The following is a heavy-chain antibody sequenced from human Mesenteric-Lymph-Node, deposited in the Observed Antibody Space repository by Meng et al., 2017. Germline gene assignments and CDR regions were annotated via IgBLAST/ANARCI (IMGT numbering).Heavy chain of an antibody. D-gene: IGHD6-19*01. CDR2: IYYSGST. CDR3: ARVLAVAGNDY. CDR1: GGSVSSGSYY. V-gene: IGHV4-61*01. J-gene: IGHJ4*02. Sequence: SETLSLTCTVSGGSVSSGSYYWSWIRQPPGKGLEWIGYIYYSGSTNYNPSLKSRVTISVDTSKNQFSLKLSSVTAADTAMYYCARVLAVAGNDYWGQGTLVTVSS.